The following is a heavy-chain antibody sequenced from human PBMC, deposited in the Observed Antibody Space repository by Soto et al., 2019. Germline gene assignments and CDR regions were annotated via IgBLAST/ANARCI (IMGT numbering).Heavy chain of an antibody. D-gene: IGHD2-15*01. J-gene: IGHJ4*02. CDR1: GFTFSSYW. Sequence: PGGSLRLSCVASGFTFSSYWMHWFRQAPGKGLVWVSRINSDGSSTGYADSVKGRFTISRDNAKNTLYLQMNSLRAEDTAVYYCATGSVCSGGTCYGYWGQGTLVTVSS. CDR3: ATGSVCSGGTCYGY. V-gene: IGHV3-74*01. CDR2: INSDGSST.